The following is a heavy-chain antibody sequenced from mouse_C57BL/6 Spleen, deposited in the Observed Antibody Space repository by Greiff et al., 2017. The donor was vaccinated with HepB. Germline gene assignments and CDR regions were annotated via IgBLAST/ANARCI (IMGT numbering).Heavy chain of an antibody. J-gene: IGHJ4*01. Sequence: VQVVESGPGLVQPSQRLSITCTVSGFSLTSYGVHWVRQSPGKGLEWLGVIWRGGSTDYNAAFMSRLSITKDNSKSQVFFKMNSLQADDTAIYYCAKKDYAMDYWGQGTSVTVSS. V-gene: IGHV2-5*01. CDR1: GFSLTSYG. CDR2: IWRGGST. CDR3: AKKDYAMDY.